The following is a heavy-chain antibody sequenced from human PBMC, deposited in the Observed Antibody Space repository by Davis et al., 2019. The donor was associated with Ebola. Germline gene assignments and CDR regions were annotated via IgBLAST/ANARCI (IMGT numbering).Heavy chain of an antibody. V-gene: IGHV3-11*01. CDR2: ISGSGGTI. Sequence: GESLKISCAASGFTFSSYAMSWIRQAPGKGLEWIAYISGSGGTIYYADSVKGRFTVSRDNDGYSVFLRMNSLRADDTAVYFCARDRGSGNYGAYYFDHWGQGSLVTVSS. J-gene: IGHJ4*02. CDR1: GFTFSSYA. D-gene: IGHD1-7*01. CDR3: ARDRGSGNYGAYYFDH.